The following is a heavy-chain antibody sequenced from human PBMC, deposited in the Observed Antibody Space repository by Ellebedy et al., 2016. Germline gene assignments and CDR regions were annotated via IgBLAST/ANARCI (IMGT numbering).Heavy chain of an antibody. J-gene: IGHJ4*02. D-gene: IGHD5-18*01. V-gene: IGHV3-15*01. Sequence: GGSLRLSCAASGFTFSNAWMNWVRQAPGKGLEWVGRIKSKTDDGAADYAAPVKGRFTISRDDSKNTLYLQMNSLKTEDTAVYFCTTVYRYNYDSVWGQGTLVTVSS. CDR2: IKSKTDDGAA. CDR1: GFTFSNAW. CDR3: TTVYRYNYDSV.